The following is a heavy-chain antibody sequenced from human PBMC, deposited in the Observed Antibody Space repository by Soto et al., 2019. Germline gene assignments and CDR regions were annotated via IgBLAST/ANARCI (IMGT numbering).Heavy chain of an antibody. V-gene: IGHV1-18*01. CDR3: ARDKRLTYYDFWSGYFSAPNYGMDV. J-gene: IGHJ6*02. Sequence: ASGKVSCKASGYTFTSYGISWVRQAPGQGLEWMGWISAYNGNTNYAQKLQGRVTMTTDTSTSTAYMELRSLRSDDTAVYYCARDKRLTYYDFWSGYFSAPNYGMDVWGQGTTVTVSS. CDR2: ISAYNGNT. CDR1: GYTFTSYG. D-gene: IGHD3-3*01.